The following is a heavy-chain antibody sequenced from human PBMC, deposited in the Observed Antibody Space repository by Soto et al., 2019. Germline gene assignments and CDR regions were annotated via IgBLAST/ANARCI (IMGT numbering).Heavy chain of an antibody. V-gene: IGHV1-8*01. CDR2: MNPNSGNT. J-gene: IGHJ6*03. D-gene: IGHD3-10*01. Sequence: ASVKVSCKASGYTFTSYDINRVRQATGQGLEWMGWMNPNSGNTGYAQKFQGRVTMTRNTSISTAYMELSSLRSEDTAVYYCARDPMVRGVIITRSNYMDVWGKGTTVTVSS. CDR3: ARDPMVRGVIITRSNYMDV. CDR1: GYTFTSYD.